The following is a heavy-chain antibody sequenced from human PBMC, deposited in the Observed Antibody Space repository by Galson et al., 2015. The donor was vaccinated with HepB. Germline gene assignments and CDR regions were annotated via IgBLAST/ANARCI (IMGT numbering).Heavy chain of an antibody. CDR3: AKGTTDIDY. CDR1: GFTFSRLG. D-gene: IGHD1-1*01. CDR2: IGVRGIT. J-gene: IGHJ4*02. V-gene: IGHV3-23*01. Sequence: SLRLSCAASGFTFSRLGMAWVRQAPGKGLECVSAIGVRGITDYSDSVKGRFIISRDNSKNMLYLQMNNLRAEDTAVYYCAKGTTDIDYWGQGTLVTVSS.